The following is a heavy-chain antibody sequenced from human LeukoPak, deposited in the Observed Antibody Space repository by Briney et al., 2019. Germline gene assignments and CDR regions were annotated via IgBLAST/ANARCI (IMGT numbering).Heavy chain of an antibody. D-gene: IGHD4-17*01. CDR1: GGSISSYY. J-gene: IGHJ4*02. CDR3: ARDRGYGDYPDYFDY. CDR2: IYYSGST. Sequence: SETLSLTCTVSGGSISSYYWSWIRQPPGKGLEWIGYIYYSGSTNYNPSLKGRVTISVDTSKNQFSLKLSSVTAADTAVYYCARDRGYGDYPDYFDYWGQGTLVTVSS. V-gene: IGHV4-59*12.